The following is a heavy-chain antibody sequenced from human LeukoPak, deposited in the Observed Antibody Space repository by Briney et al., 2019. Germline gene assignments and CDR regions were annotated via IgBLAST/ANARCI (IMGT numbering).Heavy chain of an antibody. D-gene: IGHD2-15*01. CDR3: ARDCSGGSCYGY. V-gene: IGHV3-48*03. J-gene: IGHJ4*02. Sequence: GGSLRLSCAASGFTFSSYEMNWVRQAPGRGLEWVSYISSSGSTIYYADSVKGRFTISRDNAKNSLYLQMNSLRAEDTAVYYCARDCSGGSCYGYWGQGTLVTVSS. CDR2: ISSSGSTI. CDR1: GFTFSSYE.